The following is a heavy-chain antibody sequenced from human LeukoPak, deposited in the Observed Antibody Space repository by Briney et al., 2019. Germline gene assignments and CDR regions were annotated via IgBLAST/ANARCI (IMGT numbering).Heavy chain of an antibody. CDR2: TYYRSKWYN. CDR1: GDSVSSNSAA. Sequence: SRTLSLTCAISGDSVSSNSAAWNWIRQSPSRGLEWLGRTYYRSKWYNDYAVSVKSRITINPDTSKNQFSLQLNSVTPEDTAVYYCARDLSYYDILTGYHWDAFDIWGQGTMVTVSS. D-gene: IGHD3-9*01. V-gene: IGHV6-1*01. J-gene: IGHJ3*02. CDR3: ARDLSYYDILTGYHWDAFDI.